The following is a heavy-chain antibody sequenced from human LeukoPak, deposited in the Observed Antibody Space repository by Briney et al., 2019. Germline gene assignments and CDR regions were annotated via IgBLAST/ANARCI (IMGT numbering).Heavy chain of an antibody. Sequence: SETLSLTCTVSGGSISSSSYYWGWIRQPPGMGLEWIGSIYYSGSTYYNPSLKSRVTISVDTSKNQFSLKLSSVTAADTAVYYCARAAWRTGYSSSWYGLGYYYMDVWGKGTTVTVSS. CDR3: ARAAWRTGYSSSWYGLGYYYMDV. V-gene: IGHV4-39*07. J-gene: IGHJ6*03. CDR2: IYYSGST. CDR1: GGSISSSSYY. D-gene: IGHD6-13*01.